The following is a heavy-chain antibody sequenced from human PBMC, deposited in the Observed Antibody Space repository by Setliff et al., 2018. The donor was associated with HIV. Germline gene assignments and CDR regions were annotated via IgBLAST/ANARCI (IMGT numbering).Heavy chain of an antibody. V-gene: IGHV3-48*03. J-gene: IGHJ4*02. CDR3: ARDLSRSADYGVFDY. CDR1: GFTFYIYE. D-gene: IGHD4-17*01. Sequence: GGSLRLSCAASGFTFYIYEMNWVRQAPGKGLEWVSYISGSYTTYYADSVKGRFTISRDNAEGSLYLQMNNLRAEDSAVYYCARDLSRSADYGVFDYWGQGTLVTVSS. CDR2: ISGSYTT.